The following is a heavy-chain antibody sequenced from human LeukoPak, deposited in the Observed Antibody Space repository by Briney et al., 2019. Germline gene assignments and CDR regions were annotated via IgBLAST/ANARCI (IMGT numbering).Heavy chain of an antibody. CDR3: ARVVAMSDLDY. Sequence: SETLSLTCAVYGGSFSGYYWSWIRQPPGKGLEWIGEINHSGSTNYNPSLKSRVTISVDTSKSQFSLKLSSVTAADTAVYYCARVVAMSDLDYWGQGTLVTVSS. CDR2: INHSGST. D-gene: IGHD2-2*01. J-gene: IGHJ4*02. V-gene: IGHV4-34*01. CDR1: GGSFSGYY.